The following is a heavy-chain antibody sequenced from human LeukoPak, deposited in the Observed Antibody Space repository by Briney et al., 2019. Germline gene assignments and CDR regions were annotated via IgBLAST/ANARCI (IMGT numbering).Heavy chain of an antibody. CDR1: GFTFSSYW. Sequence: GGSLRLSCAASGFTFSSYWMSWVRQAPGKGREWVANIKQDGSEKYYVDSVKGRFTISRDNAKNSLYMQMNSLGAEDTAVYYCATKYTVTSNFDYWGQGTLVTVYS. D-gene: IGHD4-17*01. V-gene: IGHV3-7*01. J-gene: IGHJ4*02. CDR3: ATKYTVTSNFDY. CDR2: IKQDGSEK.